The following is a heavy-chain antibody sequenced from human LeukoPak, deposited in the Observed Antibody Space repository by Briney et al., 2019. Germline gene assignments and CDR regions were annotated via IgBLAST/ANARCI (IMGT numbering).Heavy chain of an antibody. D-gene: IGHD6-13*01. Sequence: GGSLRLSCAASGFTLSDYYLTWIRQAPGKGLEWVSYITSRGSTIYHADSVKGRFTISRDNARNSLYLQMNSLRAEDTAVYYCARWLRGIADEDGVDVWGQGTTVTVSS. CDR1: GFTLSDYY. CDR2: ITSRGSTI. V-gene: IGHV3-11*01. CDR3: ARWLRGIADEDGVDV. J-gene: IGHJ6*02.